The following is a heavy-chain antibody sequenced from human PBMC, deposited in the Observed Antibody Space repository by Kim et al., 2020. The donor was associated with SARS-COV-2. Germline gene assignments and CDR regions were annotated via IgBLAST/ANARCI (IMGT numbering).Heavy chain of an antibody. D-gene: IGHD5-18*01. CDR2: IKQDGSEK. J-gene: IGHJ4*02. CDR1: GFTFSSYW. V-gene: IGHV3-7*01. Sequence: GGSLRLSCAASGFTFSSYWMSWVRQAPGKGLEWVANIKQDGSEKYYVDSVKGRFTISRDNAKNSLYLQMNSLRAEDTAVYYCARVGGYSYGYPGSFDYWGQGTLVTVSS. CDR3: ARVGGYSYGYPGSFDY.